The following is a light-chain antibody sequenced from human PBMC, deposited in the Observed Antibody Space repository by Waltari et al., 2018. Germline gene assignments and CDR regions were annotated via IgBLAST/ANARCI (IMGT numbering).Light chain of an antibody. CDR2: AAS. J-gene: IGKJ4*01. CDR1: QSISNY. Sequence: DIQMTQSPSSLSASVGDRVTITCRASQSISNYLNWYQQKPEKAPKLLIYAASSLQSGVPSRFSGSGSGTDFTLTISSLQTEDFATYYCQQSYSTPRLTFGGGTKVEIK. CDR3: QQSYSTPRLT. V-gene: IGKV1-39*01.